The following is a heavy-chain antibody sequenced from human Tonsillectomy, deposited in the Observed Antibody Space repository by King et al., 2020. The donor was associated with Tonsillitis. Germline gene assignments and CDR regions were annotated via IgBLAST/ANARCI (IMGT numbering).Heavy chain of an antibody. Sequence: QLVQSGAGVKKPGSSVQVSCKASGGTFSTYAISWVRQAPGQGLEWMGGIIPMFGTTNYAQKFQGRVTITADESTSTAYMELSGLRSEDTAVYYCARNPSPPRLLEWDPDYYYYGMDVWGQGTTVTVSS. CDR3: ARNPSPPRLLEWDPDYYYYGMDV. J-gene: IGHJ6*02. CDR1: GGTFSTYA. D-gene: IGHD3-3*01. V-gene: IGHV1-69*01. CDR2: IIPMFGTT.